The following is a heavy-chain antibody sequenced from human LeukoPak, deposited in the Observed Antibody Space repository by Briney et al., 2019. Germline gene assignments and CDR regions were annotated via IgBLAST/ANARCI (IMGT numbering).Heavy chain of an antibody. V-gene: IGHV3-53*01. J-gene: IGHJ4*02. CDR3: ATRYYYDSSGTLTG. CDR2: IYSGGST. D-gene: IGHD3-22*01. Sequence: TGGSLRLSCAASGFTVSSNYMSWVRQAPGKGLEWVSVIYSGGSTYYADSVKGRFTISRDNSKNTLYLQMNSLRAEDTAVYYCATRYYYDSSGTLTGWGQGTLVTVSS. CDR1: GFTVSSNY.